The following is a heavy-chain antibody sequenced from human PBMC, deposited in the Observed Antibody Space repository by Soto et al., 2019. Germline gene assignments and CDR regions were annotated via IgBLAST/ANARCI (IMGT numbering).Heavy chain of an antibody. CDR2: INAGNGNT. D-gene: IGHD3-16*01. CDR3: ARGLSFYDYVWGPISRRWFDP. CDR1: GYTFTSYA. J-gene: IGHJ5*02. Sequence: GAAVKFSCKASGYTFTSYAMHWVRQAPGQRLEWMGWINAGNGNTKYSQKFQGRVTISVDTSKNQFSLKLSSVTAADTAVYYCARGLSFYDYVWGPISRRWFDPWGQGTLVTVS. V-gene: IGHV1-3*01.